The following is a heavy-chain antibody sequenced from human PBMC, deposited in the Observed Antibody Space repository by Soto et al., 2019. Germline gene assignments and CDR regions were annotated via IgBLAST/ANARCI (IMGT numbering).Heavy chain of an antibody. J-gene: IGHJ4*02. Sequence: QSGGSLRLSCAGSGFTFSSFAMSWVRQAPGKGLEWVAATSYDGSNKYYADSVKGRFIISRDNSKNTLDLLLNTLRAEDTAVYYCAGVYYGGNSVNNYWGQGTPVTGSS. CDR1: GFTFSSFA. CDR2: TSYDGSNK. D-gene: IGHD2-8*01. CDR3: AGVYYGGNSVNNY. V-gene: IGHV3-30-3*01.